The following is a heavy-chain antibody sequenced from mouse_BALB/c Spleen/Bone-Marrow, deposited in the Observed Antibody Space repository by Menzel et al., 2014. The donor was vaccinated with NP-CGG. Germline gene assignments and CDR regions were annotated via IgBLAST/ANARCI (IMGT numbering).Heavy chain of an antibody. Sequence: EVKLMESRGGLVQPGGSRKLSCAASGFTFSSFGMHWVRQAPEKGLEWVAYISSGSSTIYYADTVKGRFTISRDNPKNTLFLQMTSLRSEDTAMYYCARRGSNHWYFDVWGAGNTVTVSS. V-gene: IGHV5-17*02. CDR2: ISSGSSTI. CDR3: ARRGSNHWYFDV. J-gene: IGHJ1*01. CDR1: GFTFSSFG. D-gene: IGHD1-1*01.